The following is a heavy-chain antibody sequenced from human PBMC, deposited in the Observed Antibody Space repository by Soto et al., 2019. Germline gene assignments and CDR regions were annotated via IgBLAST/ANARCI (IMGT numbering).Heavy chain of an antibody. V-gene: IGHV3-30*18. Sequence: GGSLRLSCAASGFTFSSYGMHWVRQAPGKGLEWVAVISYDGSNKYYADSVKGRFTISRDNSKNTLYLQMNSLRAEDTAVYYCAKTPNIWFGESSRWGQGTLVIVS. J-gene: IGHJ1*01. CDR2: ISYDGSNK. D-gene: IGHD3-10*01. CDR3: AKTPNIWFGESSR. CDR1: GFTFSSYG.